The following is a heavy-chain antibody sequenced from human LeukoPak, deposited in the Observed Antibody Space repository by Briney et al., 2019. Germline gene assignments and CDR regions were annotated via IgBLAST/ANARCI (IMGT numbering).Heavy chain of an antibody. D-gene: IGHD2/OR15-2a*01. CDR2: INSDGSWT. CDR1: DNYW. J-gene: IGHJ4*02. Sequence: GSLRLSCAASDNYWMHWVRQVPGKGLVWVSHINSDGSWTSYADSVKGRFTISKDNAKNTVYLQMNSLRAEDTAVYYCVSFYETYWGRGTLVTVSS. V-gene: IGHV3-74*01. CDR3: VSFYETY.